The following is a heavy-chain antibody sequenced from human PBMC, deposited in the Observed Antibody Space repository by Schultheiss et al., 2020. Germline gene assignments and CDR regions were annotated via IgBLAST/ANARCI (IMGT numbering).Heavy chain of an antibody. CDR2: ITPFNGNT. CDR3: AKAKGHCSSTSCYADYYGMDV. V-gene: IGHV1-45*02. J-gene: IGHJ6*04. CDR1: GYTFTYRY. D-gene: IGHD2-2*01. Sequence: SVKVSCKASGYTFTYRYLHWVRQAPGQALEWMGWITPFNGNTNYAQKFQERVTITRDMSTSTAYMELSSLRSEDTAVYYCAKAKGHCSSTSCYADYYGMDVWGKGHTGTVSS.